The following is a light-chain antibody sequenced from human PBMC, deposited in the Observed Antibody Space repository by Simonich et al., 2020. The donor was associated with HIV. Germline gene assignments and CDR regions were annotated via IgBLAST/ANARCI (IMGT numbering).Light chain of an antibody. J-gene: IGKJ4*01. CDR1: QSVSNN. CDR3: QQYTNWPLT. Sequence: EIVMTQSPGTLSVSPRERATLSCRASQSVSNNLAWYQQKPGQAPRLLMHGASTRASGIPSRFSGSGSGTEFTLTISSLQSEDFAVYHCQQYTNWPLTFGGGTKVEIK. V-gene: IGKV3-15*01. CDR2: GAS.